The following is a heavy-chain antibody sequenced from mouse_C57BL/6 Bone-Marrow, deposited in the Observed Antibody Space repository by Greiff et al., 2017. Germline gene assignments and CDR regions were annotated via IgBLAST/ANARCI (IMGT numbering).Heavy chain of an antibody. Sequence: EVQRVESGEGLVKPGGSLKLSCAASGFTFSSYAMSWVRQTPEKRLVWVAYISCGGDYIYYADTVKGRFTISRDKASTTLYLQMSSLKSEDTAMYYCTRGSSGYAWFAYWGQGTLVTVSA. J-gene: IGHJ3*01. CDR3: TRGSSGYAWFAY. CDR2: ISCGGDYI. D-gene: IGHD3-2*02. V-gene: IGHV5-9-1*02. CDR1: GFTFSSYA.